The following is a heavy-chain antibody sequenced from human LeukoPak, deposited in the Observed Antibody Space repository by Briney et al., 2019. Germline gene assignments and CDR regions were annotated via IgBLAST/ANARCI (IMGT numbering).Heavy chain of an antibody. CDR2: ISSGGSTI. V-gene: IGHV3-11*01. CDR1: GFTFSDYY. J-gene: IGHJ5*02. D-gene: IGHD2-8*01. CDR3: AKALQPYCTNGVCYSNWFDP. Sequence: GGSLRLSCAASGFTFSDYYMSWIRQAPGKGLEWISYISSGGSTIYYADSVRGQFTISRDNAKKSLYLQMNSLRAEDTAVYYCAKALQPYCTNGVCYSNWFDPWGQGTLVTVSS.